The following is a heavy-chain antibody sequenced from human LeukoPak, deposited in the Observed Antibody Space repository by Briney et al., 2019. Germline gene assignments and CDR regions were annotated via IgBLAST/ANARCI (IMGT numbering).Heavy chain of an antibody. J-gene: IGHJ5*02. CDR1: GFTFSSYS. Sequence: AGGSLRLSCAASGFTFSSYSMNWVRQAPGKGLEWVSSISSSSSYIYYADSVKGRFTISRDSAKNSLYLQMNSLRAEDTAVYYCASEKRGCSSTSCELNWFDPWGQGTLVTVSS. V-gene: IGHV3-21*01. CDR2: ISSSSSYI. CDR3: ASEKRGCSSTSCELNWFDP. D-gene: IGHD2-2*01.